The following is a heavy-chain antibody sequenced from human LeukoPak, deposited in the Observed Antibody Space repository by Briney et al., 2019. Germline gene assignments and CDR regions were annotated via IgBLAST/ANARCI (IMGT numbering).Heavy chain of an antibody. CDR2: ISAYNGNT. Sequence: ASVKVSCKASGYTFTNYGIHWVRQAPGQGLEWMGWISAYNGNTKYAQNLQGRVTMTTDTSTSTAYMELRSLRSDDTAVYFCARGFYYDSGVFPDFQTFDSWGQGTLVTVSS. CDR3: ARGFYYDSGVFPDFQTFDS. D-gene: IGHD3-22*01. V-gene: IGHV1-18*01. CDR1: GYTFTNYG. J-gene: IGHJ4*02.